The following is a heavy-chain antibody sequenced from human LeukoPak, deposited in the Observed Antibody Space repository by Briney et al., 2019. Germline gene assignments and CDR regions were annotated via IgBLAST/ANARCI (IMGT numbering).Heavy chain of an antibody. CDR3: AKDGYSSGWTGGFDY. CDR2: ISWNSGSI. V-gene: IGHV3-9*03. CDR1: GFTFDDYA. D-gene: IGHD6-19*01. Sequence: PGGSLRLSCAASGFTFDDYAMHWVRQAPGKGLVWVSGISWNSGSIGYADSVKGRFTISRDNAKNSLYLQMNSLRAEDMALYYCAKDGYSSGWTGGFDYWGQGTLVTVSS. J-gene: IGHJ4*02.